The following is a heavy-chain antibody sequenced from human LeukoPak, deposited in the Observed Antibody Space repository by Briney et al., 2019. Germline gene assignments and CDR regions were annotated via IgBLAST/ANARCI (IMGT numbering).Heavy chain of an antibody. J-gene: IGHJ4*02. CDR1: GYTFTGYY. D-gene: IGHD3-9*01. Sequence: ASVKVSCKASGYTFTGYYMHWVRQAPGQGLEWMGWINPNSGGTNCAQKFQGRVTMTRDTSISTAYMELSRLRSDDTAVYYCARDKAMGYDILTGPLDYWGQGTLVTVSS. CDR3: ARDKAMGYDILTGPLDY. V-gene: IGHV1-2*02. CDR2: INPNSGGT.